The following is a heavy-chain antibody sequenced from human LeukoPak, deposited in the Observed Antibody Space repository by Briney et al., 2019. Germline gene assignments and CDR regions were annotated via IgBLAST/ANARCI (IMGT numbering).Heavy chain of an antibody. CDR3: VKDFGGYVAYFDY. CDR2: ISGNGRST. V-gene: IGHV3-23*01. D-gene: IGHD5-12*01. Sequence: SGGSLRLSCAASGFTFSSYAMSWVRQAPGKGLEWVSLISGNGRSTYYADSVKGRFTISRDNPKNTLYLQMNSLRAEDTAIYYCVKDFGGYVAYFDYWGQGTLVTVSS. CDR1: GFTFSSYA. J-gene: IGHJ4*02.